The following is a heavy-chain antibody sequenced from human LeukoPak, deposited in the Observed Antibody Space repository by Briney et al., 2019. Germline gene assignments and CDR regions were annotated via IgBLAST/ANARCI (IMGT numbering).Heavy chain of an antibody. D-gene: IGHD6-13*01. Sequence: GGSLRLSCAASGFTFSSYAMSWVRQAPGKGLEWVSAISGSGGSTYYADSVKGRFTISRDNSKNTQYLQMNSLRAEDTAVYYCAKDDRRSSWYFYMDVWGKGTTVTVSS. J-gene: IGHJ6*03. CDR3: AKDDRRSSWYFYMDV. CDR1: GFTFSSYA. V-gene: IGHV3-23*01. CDR2: ISGSGGST.